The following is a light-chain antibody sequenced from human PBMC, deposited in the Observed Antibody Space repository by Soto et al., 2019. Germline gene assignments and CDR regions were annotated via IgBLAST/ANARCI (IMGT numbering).Light chain of an antibody. CDR3: LQYGSSSWT. CDR2: GAS. Sequence: EIVLTQSPGTLSLSPGERATLSCRASQSVSSTYLAWYQQKPGQAPRLLIYGASSRAADIPDRFSGSGSGTDFTLTISRLEPEDFAVYYCLQYGSSSWTFGQGTKVEIK. V-gene: IGKV3-20*01. J-gene: IGKJ1*01. CDR1: QSVSSTY.